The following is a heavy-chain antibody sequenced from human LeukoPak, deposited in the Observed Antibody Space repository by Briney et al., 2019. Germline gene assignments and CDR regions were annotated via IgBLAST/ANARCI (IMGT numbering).Heavy chain of an antibody. D-gene: IGHD3-10*01. J-gene: IGHJ4*02. CDR3: ATHRDYYGAGSYYTY. CDR2: FDPEDGET. Sequence: GASVKVSCKVSGYTLTELSMHWVRQAPGKGLEWMGGFDPEDGETIYAQKFQGRVTMTEATSTDTAYMELSSLRSEDTAVYYCATHRDYYGAGSYYTYWGQGTLVTASS. V-gene: IGHV1-24*01. CDR1: GYTLTELS.